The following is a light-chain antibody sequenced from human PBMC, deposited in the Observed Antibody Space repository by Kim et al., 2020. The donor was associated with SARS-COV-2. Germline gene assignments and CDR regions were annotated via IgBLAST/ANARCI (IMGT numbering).Light chain of an antibody. CDR2: DNS. CDR1: SSNSESNY. Sequence: GQKFTTSRTTSSSNSESNYVSWYQLLPGAAPTLLIYDNSERPSGIPDRFSGSKSGTSATLGITGLQTGDEADYYCGTWDSSLRAVVFGGGTKLTVL. CDR3: GTWDSSLRAVV. J-gene: IGLJ2*01. V-gene: IGLV1-51*01.